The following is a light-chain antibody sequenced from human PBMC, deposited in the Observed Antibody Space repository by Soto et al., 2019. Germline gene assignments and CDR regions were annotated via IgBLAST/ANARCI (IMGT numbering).Light chain of an antibody. CDR1: SSDDGGYNY. V-gene: IGLV2-8*01. Sequence: QSALTQPPSASGPLGQSVTISCTGTSSDDGGYNYVSWHQQHPGKAPKVMIYEVTKRPPGVPDRFSGSKSGNTASLTVSGLQAEDEADYYCSSFAGGGNPVLLGGGTKLTVL. CDR2: EVT. J-gene: IGLJ2*01. CDR3: SSFAGGGNPVL.